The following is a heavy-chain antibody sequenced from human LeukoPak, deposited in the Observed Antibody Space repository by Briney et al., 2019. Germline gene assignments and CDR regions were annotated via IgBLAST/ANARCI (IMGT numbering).Heavy chain of an antibody. CDR3: AKAGYGSGSYLRYYYYGMDV. V-gene: IGHV2-5*02. D-gene: IGHD3-10*01. CDR2: ISWDDDK. J-gene: IGHJ6*02. Sequence: SGPTLVNPTQTLTLTFTVSGLSLNTAGLGVGWIRQPPGKALERLALISWDDDKRYNPSLKTRLTITKDTSKNQVVLTVTNMDPVDTATYYCAKAGYGSGSYLRYYYYGMDVWGQGTTVTVSS. CDR1: GLSLNTAGLG.